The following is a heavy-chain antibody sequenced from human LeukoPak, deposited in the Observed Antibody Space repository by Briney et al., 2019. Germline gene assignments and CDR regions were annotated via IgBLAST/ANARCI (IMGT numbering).Heavy chain of an antibody. Sequence: PSETLSLTCAVYGGSFSGYYWSWIRQPPGKGLEWIGEINHSGSTNYNPSLKSRVTISVDTSKNQFSLKLSSVTAADTAVYYCARGKVVVVPAAPYYYYYYMDVWGKGTTVTGSS. J-gene: IGHJ6*03. V-gene: IGHV4-34*01. CDR1: GGSFSGYY. CDR3: ARGKVVVVPAAPYYYYYYMDV. D-gene: IGHD2-2*01. CDR2: INHSGST.